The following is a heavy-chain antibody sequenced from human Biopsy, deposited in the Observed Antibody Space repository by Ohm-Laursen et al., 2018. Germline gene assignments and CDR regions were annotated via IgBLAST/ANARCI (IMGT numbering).Heavy chain of an antibody. J-gene: IGHJ6*02. CDR1: GESFNGYY. D-gene: IGHD3-22*01. Sequence: TLSLTCAVYGESFNGYYWSWILQTPGKGLEWIGEINHSGRTNYNPSLKSRVTISVDTSKNQFSLKVRSVTAADTAVYYCVRGVDYYDPYHYYALDVWGQGTTVTVSS. CDR2: INHSGRT. CDR3: VRGVDYYDPYHYYALDV. V-gene: IGHV4-34*01.